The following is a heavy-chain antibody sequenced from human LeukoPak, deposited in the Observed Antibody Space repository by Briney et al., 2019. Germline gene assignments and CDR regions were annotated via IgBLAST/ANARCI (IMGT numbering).Heavy chain of an antibody. J-gene: IGHJ4*02. CDR3: ARSIGAGNSVYFDY. D-gene: IGHD4-23*01. V-gene: IGHV3-74*01. CDR1: GFTFSNSW. Sequence: GGSLRLSCAASGFTFSNSWMHWVRQASGKGLVWVSRINGDGSTTTYADSVKGRFTISRDNAKNTLYLQMNSLRAEDTAVYYCARSIGAGNSVYFDYWGQGTLVTVSS. CDR2: INGDGSTT.